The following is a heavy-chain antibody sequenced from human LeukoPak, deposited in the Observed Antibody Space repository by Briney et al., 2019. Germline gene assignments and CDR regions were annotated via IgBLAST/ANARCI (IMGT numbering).Heavy chain of an antibody. CDR2: INPNSGGT. CDR1: GYTFTGYY. V-gene: IGHV1-2*02. CDR3: ASIMAVAGWHDY. D-gene: IGHD6-19*01. J-gene: IGHJ4*02. Sequence: ASVEVSCKASGYTFTGYYMHWVRQAPGQGLEWMGWINPNSGGTNYAQKFQGRVTMTRDTSISTAYMELSRLRPDDTAVYYCASIMAVAGWHDYWGQGTLVTVSS.